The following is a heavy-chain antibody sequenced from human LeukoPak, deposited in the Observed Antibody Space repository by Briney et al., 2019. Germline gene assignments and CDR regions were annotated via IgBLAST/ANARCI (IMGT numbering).Heavy chain of an antibody. D-gene: IGHD5-12*01. J-gene: IGHJ4*02. V-gene: IGHV1-8*03. CDR1: GNTFTTYD. CDR3: ARGARSKDYTDDDGSRLDY. CDR2: MNPNSGNT. Sequence: ASVKVSCKASGNTFTTYDINWVRQATGQGLEWMGWMNPNSGNTGYAQKFQGRVTITRNTSISTAYMELSSLRSEDTAVYYCARGARSKDYTDDDGSRLDYWGQGTLVNVPS.